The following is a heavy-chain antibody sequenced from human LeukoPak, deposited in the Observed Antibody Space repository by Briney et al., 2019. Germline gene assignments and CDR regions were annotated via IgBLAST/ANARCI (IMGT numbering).Heavy chain of an antibody. V-gene: IGHV3-43D*04. Sequence: GGSLRLSCAASGFTFDDYAMHWVRQAPGKGLEWVSLISWDGGSAYYADSVKGRFTISRDNSKNSLYLQMNSLRAEDTALYYCAKDTPSEGMDVWGKGTTVTVSS. J-gene: IGHJ6*04. CDR2: ISWDGGSA. CDR1: GFTFDDYA. CDR3: AKDTPSEGMDV.